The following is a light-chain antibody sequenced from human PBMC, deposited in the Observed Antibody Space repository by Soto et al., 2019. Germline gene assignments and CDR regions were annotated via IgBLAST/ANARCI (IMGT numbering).Light chain of an antibody. V-gene: IGKV1-33*01. CDR2: HAS. J-gene: IGKJ5*01. CDR1: QHITNN. CDR3: QQYYGLPPLT. Sequence: QMPKSPSSLSATIGDRVTITCPSSQHITNNLSWYQQKPGKAPNLLIYHASKLAKGVTSRFSGSGSGTDFSFIITSLQREDLATYYCQQYYGLPPLTFGQGTRLE.